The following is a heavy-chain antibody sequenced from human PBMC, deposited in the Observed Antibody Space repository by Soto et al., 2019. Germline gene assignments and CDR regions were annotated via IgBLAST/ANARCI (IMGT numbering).Heavy chain of an antibody. V-gene: IGHV1-46*01. J-gene: IGHJ4*02. D-gene: IGHD6-13*01. CDR3: ARDLAAAAY. CDR1: GYIFTNYY. CDR2: INPLPTSGSA. Sequence: ASVKVSCKASGYIFTNYYIHWVRQAPGQGLEWMAIINPLPTSGSANYAQKFQGRVTVTRDTSTSTVYLELSSLRSDDTAVYYCARDLAAAAYWGQGTLVTVSS.